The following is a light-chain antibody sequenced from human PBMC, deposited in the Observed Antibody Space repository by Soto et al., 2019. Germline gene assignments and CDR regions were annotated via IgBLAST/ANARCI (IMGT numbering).Light chain of an antibody. CDR1: QSVDTNY. Sequence: EIVLTQAPGTLSLSRGEGATLSCRASQSVDTNYLAWYQQRPGQAPRLLIYDASSRAPGIPDRFSGSGSGTDFTLTISRLEPEDFAVYYCQQYGSSLIFGPGTRIHIK. CDR2: DAS. CDR3: QQYGSSLI. V-gene: IGKV3-20*01. J-gene: IGKJ3*01.